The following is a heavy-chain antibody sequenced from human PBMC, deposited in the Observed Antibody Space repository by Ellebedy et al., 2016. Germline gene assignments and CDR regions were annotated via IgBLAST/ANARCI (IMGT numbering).Heavy chain of an antibody. Sequence: SETLSLTXTVSGDSVSGGNFYWSWIRQPPGRGLEYIGHFYYTGTTNYNSSLKSRVTISGDTSKNQFSLQLSSVTAADTAVYYCARADAVRGVVSFYFYGMDVWGQGSTVIVSS. J-gene: IGHJ6*02. D-gene: IGHD3-10*01. CDR3: ARADAVRGVVSFYFYGMDV. CDR1: GDSVSGGNFY. V-gene: IGHV4-61*01. CDR2: FYYTGTT.